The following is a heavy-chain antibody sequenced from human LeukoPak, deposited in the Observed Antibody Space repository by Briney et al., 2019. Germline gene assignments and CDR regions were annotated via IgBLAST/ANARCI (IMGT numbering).Heavy chain of an antibody. CDR3: AREVGDSSGYPLDY. Sequence: PGGSLRLSCAASGFTFSTYWMHWVRQAPGKGLEWVAVIWYDGSNKYYADSVKGRFTISRDNSKNTLYLQMNSLRAEDTAVYYCAREVGDSSGYPLDYWGQGTLVTVFS. J-gene: IGHJ4*02. D-gene: IGHD3-22*01. V-gene: IGHV3-33*08. CDR1: GFTFSTYW. CDR2: IWYDGSNK.